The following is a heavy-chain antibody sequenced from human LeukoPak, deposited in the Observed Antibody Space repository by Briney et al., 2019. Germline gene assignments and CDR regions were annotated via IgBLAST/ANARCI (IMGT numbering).Heavy chain of an antibody. CDR2: IYYSGST. D-gene: IGHD6-19*01. CDR1: GGSISSYY. Sequence: ETLSLTCTVSGGSISSYYWSWIRQPPGKGLEWIGYIYYSGSTNYNPSLKSRVTISVDTSKNQFSLKLSSVTAADTAVYYCARGSYSSGELRLDYWGQGTLDTVSS. CDR3: ARGSYSSGELRLDY. V-gene: IGHV4-59*01. J-gene: IGHJ4*02.